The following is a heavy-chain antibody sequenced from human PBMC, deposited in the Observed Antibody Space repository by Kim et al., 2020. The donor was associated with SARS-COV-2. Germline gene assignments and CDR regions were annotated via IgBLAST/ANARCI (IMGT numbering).Heavy chain of an antibody. Sequence: ASVKVSCKASGYTFTSYAMHWVRQAPGQRLEWMGWINAGNGNTKYSQKFQGRVTITRDTSASTAYMELSSLRSEDTAVYYCARVYSSSWYPSLFDYWGQGTLVTVSS. CDR2: INAGNGNT. CDR1: GYTFTSYA. V-gene: IGHV1-3*01. CDR3: ARVYSSSWYPSLFDY. D-gene: IGHD6-13*01. J-gene: IGHJ4*02.